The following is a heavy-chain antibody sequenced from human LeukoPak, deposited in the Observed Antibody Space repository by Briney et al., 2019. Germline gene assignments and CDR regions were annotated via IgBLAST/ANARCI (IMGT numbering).Heavy chain of an antibody. J-gene: IGHJ4*02. CDR1: GGSFSGYY. Sequence: PSETLSLTCAVYGGSFSGYYWSWIRQPPGKGLEWIGEINHSGSTNYNPSLKRRVTISVDTSKNQFSLKLSSVTGADTAVYYCAGGTAIEDYWGQGTLVTVSS. CDR2: INHSGST. V-gene: IGHV4-34*01. D-gene: IGHD5-18*01. CDR3: AGGTAIEDY.